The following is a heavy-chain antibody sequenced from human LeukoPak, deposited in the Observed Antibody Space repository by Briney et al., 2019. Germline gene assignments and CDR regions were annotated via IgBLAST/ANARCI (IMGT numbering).Heavy chain of an antibody. Sequence: ASVKVSCKASGYTFTSYGISWVRQAPGQGLEWMGWISAYNGNTNYAQKLQGRVTMTTDTSTSTAYMELRSLRSDATAVYYCARDRTLYGRDSSGYGPWGQGTLVTVSS. CDR1: GYTFTSYG. CDR3: ARDRTLYGRDSSGYGP. V-gene: IGHV1-18*01. J-gene: IGHJ5*02. D-gene: IGHD3-22*01. CDR2: ISAYNGNT.